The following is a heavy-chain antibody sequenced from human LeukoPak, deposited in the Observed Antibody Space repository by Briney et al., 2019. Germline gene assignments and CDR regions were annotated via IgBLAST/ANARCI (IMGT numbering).Heavy chain of an antibody. CDR1: GFTFSSYG. V-gene: IGHV3-30*02. CDR3: ANRISGSSS. D-gene: IGHD3-10*01. CDR2: IHHDGSNK. Sequence: GGSLRLSCAASGFTFSSYGMHWVRQAPGKGLDWVAFIHHDGSNKYYADSVRGRFTISRDNSKNSVFLQMNSLRAEDTGVYYCANRISGSSSWGQGTLVTVSS. J-gene: IGHJ5*02.